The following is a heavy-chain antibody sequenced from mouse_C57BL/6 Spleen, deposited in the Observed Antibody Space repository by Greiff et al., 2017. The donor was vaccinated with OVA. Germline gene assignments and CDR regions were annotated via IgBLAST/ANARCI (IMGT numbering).Heavy chain of an antibody. CDR2: ISDGGSYT. J-gene: IGHJ1*03. Sequence: EVQLVESGGGLVKPGGSLKLSCAASGFTFSSYAMSWVRQTPEKRLEWVATISDGGSYTYYPDNVKGRFTISRDNAKNNLYLQVSHLKSEDTAMYYCAREVYYYGSSRYFDVWGTGTTVTVSS. CDR3: AREVYYYGSSRYFDV. D-gene: IGHD1-1*01. V-gene: IGHV5-4*01. CDR1: GFTFSSYA.